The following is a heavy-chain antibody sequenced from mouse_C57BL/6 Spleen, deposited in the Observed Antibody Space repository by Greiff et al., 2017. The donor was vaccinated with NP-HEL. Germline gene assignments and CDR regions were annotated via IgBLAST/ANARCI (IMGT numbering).Heavy chain of an antibody. J-gene: IGHJ1*03. CDR1: GYTFTDHT. D-gene: IGHD2-1*01. V-gene: IGHV1-78*01. Sequence: VKLQQSDAELVKPGASVKISCKVSGYTFTDHTIHWMKQRPEQGLEWIGYIYPRDGSTKYNEKFKGKATLTADKSSSTAYMQLNSLTSEDSAVYFCAKGGYGNHGFYWYFDVWGTGTTVTVSS. CDR2: IYPRDGST. CDR3: AKGGYGNHGFYWYFDV.